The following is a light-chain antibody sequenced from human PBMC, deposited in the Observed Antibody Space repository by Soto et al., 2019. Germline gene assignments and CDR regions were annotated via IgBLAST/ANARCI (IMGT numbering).Light chain of an antibody. CDR1: QSVSSN. CDR2: GAS. J-gene: IGKJ1*01. CDR3: QQYNNWWT. V-gene: IGKV3-15*01. Sequence: EIVMTQSPATLSVSPGERATLSCRASQSVSSNLAWYQQKPGQAPRLLIYGASTRATSIPARFTGSGSGTVFTLTISSLQSEDFAVYYCQQYNNWWTFGQGTKVEI.